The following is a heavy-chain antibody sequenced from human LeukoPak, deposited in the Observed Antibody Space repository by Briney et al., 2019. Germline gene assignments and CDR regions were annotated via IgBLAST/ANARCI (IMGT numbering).Heavy chain of an antibody. V-gene: IGHV1-18*01. CDR3: ARDSARGWELTPRPIDS. CDR2: ISAYNAIT. J-gene: IGHJ4*02. Sequence: GSLKLSCKASGYTFTSYGISWVRQAPGQGLEWMGWISAYNAITNYAKKPQARVTLTPDRSRSTAYMELRSLRSDDTAVYYCARDSARGWELTPRPIDSWGQGNLVTVSS. CDR1: GYTFTSYG. D-gene: IGHD1-26*01.